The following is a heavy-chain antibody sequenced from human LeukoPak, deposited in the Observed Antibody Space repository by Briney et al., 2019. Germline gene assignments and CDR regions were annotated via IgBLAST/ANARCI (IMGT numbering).Heavy chain of an antibody. V-gene: IGHV1-69*13. J-gene: IGHJ4*02. CDR3: ARGIKLWFYFDS. Sequence: ASVKVSCKASGGTFNSYAITWVRQAPGQGLEWMGGIIPLFNTANYAQKFQGRVTITADESTTTAYMELSSLRYEDTAVYYCARGIKLWFYFDSWGQGTLVTVSS. CDR2: IIPLFNTA. CDR1: GGTFNSYA. D-gene: IGHD5-18*01.